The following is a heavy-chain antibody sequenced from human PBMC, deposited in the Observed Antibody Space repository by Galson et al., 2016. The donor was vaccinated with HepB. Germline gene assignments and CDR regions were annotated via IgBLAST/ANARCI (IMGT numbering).Heavy chain of an antibody. V-gene: IGHV3-30*03. CDR3: AAYDTGHFDY. J-gene: IGHJ4*02. CDR2: ISYDGSDK. CDR1: GFTFSSYG. Sequence: SLRLSCAAYGFTFSSYGMHWVRQAPGKGLEWVAVISYDGSDKYYADSVKGRFTISRDNSKNTLYLQMNSLGPEDTAVYYCAAYDTGHFDYWGQGTVVTVSS. D-gene: IGHD3-9*01.